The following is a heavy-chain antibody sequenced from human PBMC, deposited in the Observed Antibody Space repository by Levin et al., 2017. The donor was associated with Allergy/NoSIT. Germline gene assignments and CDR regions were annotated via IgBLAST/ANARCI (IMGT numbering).Heavy chain of an antibody. V-gene: IGHV5-51*01. D-gene: IGHD1-1*01. Sequence: KVSCKGSGYTFTTYWIAWVRQMPGKGLEWMGIIYPSDSDTRYSPSFQGQVTISADKSISTAYLQWNSLKASDTAMFYCARRTTGTTQFDYWGQGTLVTVSS. CDR1: GYTFTTYW. CDR3: ARRTTGTTQFDY. CDR2: IYPSDSDT. J-gene: IGHJ4*02.